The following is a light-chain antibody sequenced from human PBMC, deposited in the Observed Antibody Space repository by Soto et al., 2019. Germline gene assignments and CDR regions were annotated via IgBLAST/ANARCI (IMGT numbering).Light chain of an antibody. Sequence: DIQMTQSPPTLSASVGDRVTITCRASQSINNWLAWYQQKPGKAPKLLIYKASSLESGVPSRFSGSGSGTEFTLTISSLQPDDFATYYCQQYNSYSWTFGQGTKVDIK. CDR2: KAS. CDR3: QQYNSYSWT. CDR1: QSINNW. J-gene: IGKJ1*01. V-gene: IGKV1-5*03.